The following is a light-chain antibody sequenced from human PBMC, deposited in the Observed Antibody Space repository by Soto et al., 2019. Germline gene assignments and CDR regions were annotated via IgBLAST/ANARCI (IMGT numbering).Light chain of an antibody. Sequence: EIVLTQSPATLSVSQGERATLSCRASQSVSIDLAWYQQRPGQAPRLLIYDAVRRATGIPDRFSGSGSGTDFTLTISRLEPEDFAVYYCHQYGSSLGTFGQGTKVDIK. V-gene: IGKV3-20*01. CDR3: HQYGSSLGT. J-gene: IGKJ2*01. CDR2: DAV. CDR1: QSVSID.